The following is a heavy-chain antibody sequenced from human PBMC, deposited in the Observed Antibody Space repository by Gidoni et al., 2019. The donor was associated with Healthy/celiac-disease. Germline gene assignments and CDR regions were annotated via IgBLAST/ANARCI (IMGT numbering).Heavy chain of an antibody. J-gene: IGHJ5*02. CDR1: WFPLSNARMG. CDR3: ALIEDDSSFDP. Sequence: QVTLKESGPVLVKPTETLTLTCTVSWFPLSNARMGVSWIRQPPGKALESLAHIFSNDAKSYSPSLKSRLTISKDTSKSQVFLTMTNMDPLDTATYYCALIEDDSSFDPWGQGTLVTVSS. V-gene: IGHV2-26*01. CDR2: IFSNDAK. D-gene: IGHD3-3*01.